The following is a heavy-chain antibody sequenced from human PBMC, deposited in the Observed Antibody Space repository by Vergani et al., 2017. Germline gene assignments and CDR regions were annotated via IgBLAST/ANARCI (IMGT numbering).Heavy chain of an antibody. V-gene: IGHV3-30*04. D-gene: IGHD6-19*01. CDR2: ISNDGRHT. Sequence: QVNLVGSGGGVVQPGRSLRLSCATYGFIFQNYTMHWVRQAPGKGLEWVALISNDGRHTYYADSVRGRFSISRDNSKNTLYLQMNSLRAEDTAVYYCARESGSGWYYYYGMDVWGQGTTVTVSS. CDR1: GFIFQNYT. CDR3: ARESGSGWYYYYGMDV. J-gene: IGHJ6*02.